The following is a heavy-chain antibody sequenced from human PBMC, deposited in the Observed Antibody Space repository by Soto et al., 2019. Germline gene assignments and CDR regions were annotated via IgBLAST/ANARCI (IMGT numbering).Heavy chain of an antibody. CDR1: GYTFTGYY. CDR2: INPNNGDT. V-gene: IGHV1-2*02. Sequence: QVPVVQSGAEVKKPGASVKVSCKASGYTFTGYYMHWVRQAPGQGLEWLGWINPNNGDTHYAQNFQGRVTMTRDTSIGIAYMDLSRLRSDDTAVYFCVRARRYYDDRSAYDYWGQGTLVTVSS. CDR3: VRARRYYDDRSAYDY. J-gene: IGHJ4*02. D-gene: IGHD3-22*01.